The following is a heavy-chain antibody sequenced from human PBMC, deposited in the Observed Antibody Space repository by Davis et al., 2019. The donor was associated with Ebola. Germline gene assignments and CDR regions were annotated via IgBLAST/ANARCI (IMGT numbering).Heavy chain of an antibody. J-gene: IGHJ4*02. D-gene: IGHD2-15*01. CDR3: AKDKRSDCSGGSCYSMTDY. V-gene: IGHV3-23*01. CDR2: ISGSGGTT. CDR1: GFTFSTYA. Sequence: GGSLRLSCAASGFTFSTYAMSWVRQAPGKGLEWVSGISGSGGTTFYADSVQGRFTISRDNSKNTLYLHMKSLRAEDTAVYYCAKDKRSDCSGGSCYSMTDYWGQGTLVTVSS.